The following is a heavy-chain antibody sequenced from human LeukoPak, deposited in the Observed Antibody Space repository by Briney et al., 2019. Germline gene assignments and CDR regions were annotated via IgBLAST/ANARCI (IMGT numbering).Heavy chain of an antibody. CDR2: IYYSGST. Sequence: PSETLSLTCTVSGGSISSYYWSWIRQPPGKGLEWIGYIYYSGSTNYNPSLKSRVTISVDTSKNQFSLKLTSVTAADTAVYYCASHYYDSRGYLYYFDYWGQGTLVPVSS. CDR3: ASHYYDSRGYLYYFDY. CDR1: GGSISSYY. J-gene: IGHJ4*02. D-gene: IGHD3-22*01. V-gene: IGHV4-59*08.